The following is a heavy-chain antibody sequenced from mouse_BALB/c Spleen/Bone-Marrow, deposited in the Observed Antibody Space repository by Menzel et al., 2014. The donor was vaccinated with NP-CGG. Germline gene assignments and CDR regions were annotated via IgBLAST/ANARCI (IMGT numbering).Heavy chain of an antibody. CDR1: GFDFSRYW. J-gene: IGHJ3*01. CDR2: INPDSSTI. Sequence: EVMLVESGGGLVQPGGSLKLSCAASGFDFSRYWMSWVRQAPGKGLEWIEEINPDSSTINYTPSLKDKFIISRDNAKNTLYLQMSKVRSEDTALYYCARQGYYGYCAYWGQGTLVTVSA. V-gene: IGHV4-1*02. D-gene: IGHD1-2*01. CDR3: ARQGYYGYCAY.